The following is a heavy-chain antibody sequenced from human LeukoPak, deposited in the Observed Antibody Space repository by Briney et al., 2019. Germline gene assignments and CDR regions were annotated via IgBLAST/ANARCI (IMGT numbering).Heavy chain of an antibody. Sequence: GGSLRLSCAASGFTFSSYAMSWVRQAPGKGLEWVSGISWNSGSIGYADSVKGRFTISRDNAKNSLYLQMNSLRAEDTALYYCAKDSSIAALDYWGQGTLVTVSS. D-gene: IGHD6-6*01. CDR3: AKDSSIAALDY. J-gene: IGHJ4*02. V-gene: IGHV3-9*01. CDR2: ISWNSGSI. CDR1: GFTFSSYA.